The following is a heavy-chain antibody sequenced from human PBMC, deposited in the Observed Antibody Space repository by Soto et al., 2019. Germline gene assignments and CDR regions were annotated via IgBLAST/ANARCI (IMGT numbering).Heavy chain of an antibody. V-gene: IGHV5-10-1*01. Sequence: GESLKISCKGYGYSFTSYWISWVRQMPGKGLEWMGRIDPSDSYTNYSPSFQGHVTISADKSISTAYLQWSSLKASDTAMYYCARGRSSSWYYYYYGMDVWGQGTTVTVSS. D-gene: IGHD6-13*01. J-gene: IGHJ6*02. CDR3: ARGRSSSWYYYYYGMDV. CDR2: IDPSDSYT. CDR1: GYSFTSYW.